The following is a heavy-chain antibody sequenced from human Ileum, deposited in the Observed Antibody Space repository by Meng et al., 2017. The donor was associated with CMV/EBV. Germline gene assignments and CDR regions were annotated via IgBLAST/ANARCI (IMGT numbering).Heavy chain of an antibody. CDR3: AKDRWGIGTGIDY. V-gene: IGHV3-23*01. J-gene: IGHJ4*02. D-gene: IGHD1-1*01. CDR1: GFTFSSYA. CDR2: ISGSSGST. Sequence: GGSLRLSCAASGFTFSSYAMNWVRQAPGKGLEWVSVISGSSGSTYYADSVKGRFTIYRDNSKNTLYLEMNSLRAEDTAIYYCAKDRWGIGTGIDYWGQGTLVTVSS.